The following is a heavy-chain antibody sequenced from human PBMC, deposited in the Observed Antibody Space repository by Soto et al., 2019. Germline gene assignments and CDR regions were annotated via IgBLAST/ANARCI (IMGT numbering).Heavy chain of an antibody. CDR2: ISTYNGNT. CDR1: GYTFTRNG. CDR3: ARVSSYCTNGVCSGLDY. V-gene: IGHV1-18*01. J-gene: IGHJ4*02. Sequence: QVQLLQSGAEVKKSGASVKVSCKASGYTFTRNGIIWVRQAPGQGLEWMGWISTYNGNTNYAQKLQGRVTLTTDTSTSTAYMELRSLRSDDTAVYYCARVSSYCTNGVCSGLDYWGQGTLVTVSS. D-gene: IGHD2-8*01.